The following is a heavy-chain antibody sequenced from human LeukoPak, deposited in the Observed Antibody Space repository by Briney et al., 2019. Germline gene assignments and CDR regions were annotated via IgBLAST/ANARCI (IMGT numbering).Heavy chain of an antibody. CDR2: ISSSGSTK. Sequence: GGSLRLSCAASGFTFSDYYMSWLRQAPGKGLEWVSYISSSGSTKYYADSVKGRFTISRDNAKNSYLQMNSLRAEDTAVYYCARDGHAYGRGSPHYWGQGTLVTVSS. V-gene: IGHV3-11*01. D-gene: IGHD3-10*01. CDR3: ARDGHAYGRGSPHY. J-gene: IGHJ4*02. CDR1: GFTFSDYY.